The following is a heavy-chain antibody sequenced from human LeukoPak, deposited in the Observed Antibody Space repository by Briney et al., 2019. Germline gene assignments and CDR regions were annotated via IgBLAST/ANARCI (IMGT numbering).Heavy chain of an antibody. CDR2: SRNQAHSYTT. CDR1: GFSFIDHY. Sequence: PGGSLRLSCGVSGFSFIDHYMYWVRQSPGEGLEWVGRSRNQAHSYTTEYAPSVKDRFIISRDTSRNSLYLQMNSLKTEDTAVYYCTRYYYDGSGYNEAFDVWGQGTMVSVSS. CDR3: TRYYYDGSGYNEAFDV. V-gene: IGHV3-72*01. D-gene: IGHD3-22*01. J-gene: IGHJ3*01.